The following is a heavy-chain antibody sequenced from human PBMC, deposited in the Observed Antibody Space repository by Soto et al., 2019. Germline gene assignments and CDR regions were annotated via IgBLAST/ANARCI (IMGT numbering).Heavy chain of an antibody. Sequence: SETLSLTCAVSGGSISSGGYSWSWIRQPPGKCLEWIGYIYHSGSTYYNPSLKSRVTISVDRSKNQFSLKLSSVTAADTAVYYCAREGRGRLDDILTGYYTGRLYYGMDVWGQGTTVTVYS. D-gene: IGHD3-9*01. CDR2: IYHSGST. J-gene: IGHJ6*02. CDR1: GGSISSGGYS. CDR3: AREGRGRLDDILTGYYTGRLYYGMDV. V-gene: IGHV4-30-2*01.